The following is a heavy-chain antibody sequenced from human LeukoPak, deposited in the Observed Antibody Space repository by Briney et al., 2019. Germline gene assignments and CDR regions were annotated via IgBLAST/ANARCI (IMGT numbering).Heavy chain of an antibody. J-gene: IGHJ6*03. Sequence: PGGSLRLSCAASGFTFSGSAMHWVRQASGTGLEWVGRIRSKANSCATAYAASVKGRFTISRDDSKNTAYLQMYSLKPEDTAVYYCTSQPLYYYDSSGYSHYYYYMDVWGKGTTVTVSS. V-gene: IGHV3-73*01. CDR1: GFTFSGSA. D-gene: IGHD3-22*01. CDR2: IRSKANSCAT. CDR3: TSQPLYYYDSSGYSHYYYYMDV.